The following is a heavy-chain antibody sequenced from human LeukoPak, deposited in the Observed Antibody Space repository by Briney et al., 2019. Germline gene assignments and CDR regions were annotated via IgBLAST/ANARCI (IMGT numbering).Heavy chain of an antibody. CDR1: GFTFSSNY. J-gene: IGHJ5*02. Sequence: GGSLRLSCAASGFTFSSNYMSWVRQAPGKGLEWVSVIYSGGSTYYADSVTGRFTISRDNSKNTLYLQMNSLRAEDTAVYYCARAVVTNNWFDPWGQGTLVTVSS. V-gene: IGHV3-66*02. CDR2: IYSGGST. CDR3: ARAVVTNNWFDP. D-gene: IGHD4-23*01.